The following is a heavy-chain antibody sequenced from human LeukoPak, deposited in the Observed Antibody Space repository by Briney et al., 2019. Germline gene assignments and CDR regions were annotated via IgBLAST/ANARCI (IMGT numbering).Heavy chain of an antibody. Sequence: GGSLRLSCAASGFTFSSYAMSWVRQAPGKGLEWVSAISGGGGSTYYADSVKGRFTISRDNSKNTLYLQMNSLRAEDTVVYYCAKDRGRVVVAASLNYWGQGTLVTVSS. CDR1: GFTFSSYA. CDR3: AKDRGRVVVAASLNY. J-gene: IGHJ4*02. D-gene: IGHD2-15*01. CDR2: ISGGGGST. V-gene: IGHV3-23*01.